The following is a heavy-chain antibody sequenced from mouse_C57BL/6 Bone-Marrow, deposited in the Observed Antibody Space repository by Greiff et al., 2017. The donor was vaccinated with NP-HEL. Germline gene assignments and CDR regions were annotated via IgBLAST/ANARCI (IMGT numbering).Heavy chain of an antibody. CDR2: INPNNGGT. CDR3: ARWGWLLRAWFAY. CDR1: GYTFTDYN. V-gene: IGHV1-18*01. Sequence: VQLQQSGPELVKPGASVKIPCKASGYTFTDYNMDWVKQSHGKSLEWIGDINPNNGGTIYNQKFKGKATLTVDKSSSTAYMERRSLTSEDTAVYYCARWGWLLRAWFAYWGQGTLVTVSA. J-gene: IGHJ3*01. D-gene: IGHD2-3*01.